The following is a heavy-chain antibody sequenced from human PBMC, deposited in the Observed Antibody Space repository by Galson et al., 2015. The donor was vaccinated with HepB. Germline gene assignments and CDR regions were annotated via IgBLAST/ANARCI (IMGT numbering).Heavy chain of an antibody. V-gene: IGHV3-53*01. CDR3: ARVGSMATIQTQDAFDI. Sequence: SLRLSCAASGVTVSSNYMSWVRQAPGKGLEWVSVIYSGGSTYYADSVKGRFTISRDNPKNTLYLQMNSLRAEDTAVYYCARVGSMATIQTQDAFDIWGQGTMVTVSS. CDR2: IYSGGST. CDR1: GVTVSSNY. J-gene: IGHJ3*02. D-gene: IGHD5-24*01.